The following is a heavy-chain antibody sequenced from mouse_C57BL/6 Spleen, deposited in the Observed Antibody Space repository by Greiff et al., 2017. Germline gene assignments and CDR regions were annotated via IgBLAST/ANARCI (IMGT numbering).Heavy chain of an antibody. V-gene: IGHV1-54*01. Sequence: QVQLKQSGAELVRPGTSVKVSCKASGYAFTNYLIEWVKQRPGQGLEWIGVINPGSGGTNYNEKFKGKATLTADKSSSTAYMQLSSLTSEDSAVYFCARDDYYGSSYPDYWGQGTTLTVSS. CDR2: INPGSGGT. D-gene: IGHD1-1*01. CDR3: ARDDYYGSSYPDY. J-gene: IGHJ2*01. CDR1: GYAFTNYL.